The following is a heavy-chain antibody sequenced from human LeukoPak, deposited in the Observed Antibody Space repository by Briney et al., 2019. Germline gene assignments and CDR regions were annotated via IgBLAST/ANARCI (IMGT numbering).Heavy chain of an antibody. Sequence: GGSLRLSCAASGFTFSSYWMSWVRQAPGKELEWVANIKQDGSEKYYVDSVKGRFTISRDNAKNSLYLQMNSLRAEDTAVYYCARGYYGDYVVYYFDYWGQGTLVTVSS. CDR3: ARGYYGDYVVYYFDY. CDR2: IKQDGSEK. D-gene: IGHD4-17*01. CDR1: GFTFSSYW. J-gene: IGHJ4*02. V-gene: IGHV3-7*01.